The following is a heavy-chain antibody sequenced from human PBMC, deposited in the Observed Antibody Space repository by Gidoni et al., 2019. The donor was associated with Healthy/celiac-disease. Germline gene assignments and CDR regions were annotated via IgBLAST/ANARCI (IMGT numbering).Heavy chain of an antibody. CDR2: ISGSGGRT. CDR1: GFTFSSYA. Sequence: EVQLLESGGGLVQPGGSLRLSCAASGFTFSSYAMSWVRQAPGKGREWVSGISGSGGRTNYADSVKGRFTISRDNAKNTLYLQMNSLRAEDTAVYYCARGLYYYDSSADFDYWGQGTLVTVSS. CDR3: ARGLYYYDSSADFDY. V-gene: IGHV3-23*01. D-gene: IGHD3-22*01. J-gene: IGHJ4*02.